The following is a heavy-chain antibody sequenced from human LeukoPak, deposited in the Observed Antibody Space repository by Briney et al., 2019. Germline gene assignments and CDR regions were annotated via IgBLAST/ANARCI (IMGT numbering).Heavy chain of an antibody. CDR2: ISHDGSNK. Sequence: GGSLRLSCEASGFTFSSYGMHWVRRAPGKGLEWMTVISHDGSNKYYVDSVKGRFTISRDNSKNTLYLQMNSLRAEDSAVYYCAREAERGPRGAFDIWGQGTMVTVSS. CDR3: AREAERGPRGAFDI. V-gene: IGHV3-30*03. CDR1: GFTFSSYG. D-gene: IGHD3-10*01. J-gene: IGHJ3*02.